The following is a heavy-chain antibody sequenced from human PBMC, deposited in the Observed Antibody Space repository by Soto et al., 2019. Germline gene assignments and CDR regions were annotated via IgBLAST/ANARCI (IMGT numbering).Heavy chain of an antibody. D-gene: IGHD3-9*01. CDR1: GYTFTTSA. CDR3: AIGYDISTASQFDY. V-gene: IGHV1-18*01. J-gene: IGHJ4*02. Sequence: GASVKVSCKASGYTFTTSAISWVRQAPGQGLEWMGCISAYNGNTNYEQMFQGRVTMTTDTSTRTAYMELRSLRSDDTAVYYCAIGYDISTASQFDYCAQGTLVPVSA. CDR2: ISAYNGNT.